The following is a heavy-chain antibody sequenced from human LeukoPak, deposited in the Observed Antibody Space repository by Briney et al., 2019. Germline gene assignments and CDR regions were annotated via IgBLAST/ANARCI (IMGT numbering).Heavy chain of an antibody. CDR3: ARYLSSGLDY. D-gene: IGHD6-19*01. J-gene: IGHJ4*02. CDR1: GGSINSYY. V-gene: IGHV4-59*08. CDR2: IHYSGST. Sequence: PSETLSLTCTVSGGSINSYYWRWFRQPPGKGLEWIGYIHYSGSTTYNPSLKSRVTISVDTSKNQFSLRLSSVTAADTAVYYCARYLSSGLDYWGQGTLVTVSS.